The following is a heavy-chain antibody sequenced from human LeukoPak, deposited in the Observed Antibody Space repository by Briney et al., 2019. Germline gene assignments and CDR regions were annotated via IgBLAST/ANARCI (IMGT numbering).Heavy chain of an antibody. CDR2: ISSSSSYI. CDR3: ATIPSTELNAY. CDR1: GFTFDDYG. V-gene: IGHV3-21*01. D-gene: IGHD2-21*01. J-gene: IGHJ4*02. Sequence: GGSLRLSCAAPGFTFDDYGMSWVRQAPGKGLEWVSSISSSSSYIYYADSVRGRFTISRDNAKNSLYLQMNSLRADDTAVYFCATIPSTELNAYWGQGTLVTVSA.